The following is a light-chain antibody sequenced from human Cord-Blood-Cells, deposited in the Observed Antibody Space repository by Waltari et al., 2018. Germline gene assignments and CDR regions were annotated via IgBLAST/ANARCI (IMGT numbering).Light chain of an antibody. J-gene: IGKJ1*01. CDR1: QGIRNA. CDR3: LQHNSYPRT. CDR2: AAS. Sequence: DIQLTHSQSPLSASAAERVTTTCRASQGIRNALGWYQQKPGKAPKRLIYAASSLQSGVPSRFSGSGSGTEFTLTISSLQPEDFATYYCLQHNSYPRTFGQGTKVEIK. V-gene: IGKV1-17*01.